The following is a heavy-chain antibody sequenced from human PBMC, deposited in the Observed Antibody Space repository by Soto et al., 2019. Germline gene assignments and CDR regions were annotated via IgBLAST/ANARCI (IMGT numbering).Heavy chain of an antibody. D-gene: IGHD3-10*01. CDR3: ATATSQLLLDV. Sequence: GGSLRLSCAASGFTFSSYGMHWVRQAPGKGLEWVAVIWYDGSNKYYADSVKGRFTISRDNSKNTLYLQMNSLRAEDTAVYYCATATSQLLLDVWGQGTTVTVSS. CDR2: IWYDGSNK. J-gene: IGHJ6*02. CDR1: GFTFSSYG. V-gene: IGHV3-33*01.